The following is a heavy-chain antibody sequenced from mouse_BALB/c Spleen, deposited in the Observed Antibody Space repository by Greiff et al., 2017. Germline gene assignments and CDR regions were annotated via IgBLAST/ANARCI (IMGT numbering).Heavy chain of an antibody. D-gene: IGHD4-1*01. Sequence: DVKLVESGGGLVQPGGSRKLSCAASGFTFSDYGMAWVRQAPGKGPEWVAFISNLAYSIYYADTVTGRFTISRENAKNTLYLEMSSLRSEDTAMYYCARELTGNFDYWGQGTTLTVSS. CDR1: GFTFSDYG. V-gene: IGHV5-15*02. CDR2: ISNLAYSI. J-gene: IGHJ2*01. CDR3: ARELTGNFDY.